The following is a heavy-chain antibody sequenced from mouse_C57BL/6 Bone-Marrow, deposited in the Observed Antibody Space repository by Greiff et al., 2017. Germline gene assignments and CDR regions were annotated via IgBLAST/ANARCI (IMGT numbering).Heavy chain of an antibody. V-gene: IGHV1-81*01. CDR3: AREHYGSSYSY. CDR2: IYPRSGNT. J-gene: IGHJ2*01. Sequence: QVQLQQSGAELARPGASVKLSCKASGYTFTSYGISWVKQRTGQGLEWIGEIYPRSGNTYYNEKFKGKATLTADKSSSTAYMELRSLTSEDSAVYFCAREHYGSSYSYWGQGTTLTVSS. D-gene: IGHD1-1*01. CDR1: GYTFTSYG.